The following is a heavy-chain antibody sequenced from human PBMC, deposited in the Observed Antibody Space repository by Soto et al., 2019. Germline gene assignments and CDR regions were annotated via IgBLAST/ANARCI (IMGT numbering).Heavy chain of an antibody. CDR2: ISAYNGNT. V-gene: IGHV1-18*01. CDR3: ARIISSWYRDAFDI. D-gene: IGHD6-13*01. CDR1: GYTFTSYG. J-gene: IGHJ3*02. Sequence: ASVKVSCKASGYTFTSYGISWVRQAPGQGLEWMGWISAYNGNTNYAQKLQGRVTMTTDTSTSTAYMELRSLRSDDTAVYYFARIISSWYRDAFDIWGQGTMVTGSS.